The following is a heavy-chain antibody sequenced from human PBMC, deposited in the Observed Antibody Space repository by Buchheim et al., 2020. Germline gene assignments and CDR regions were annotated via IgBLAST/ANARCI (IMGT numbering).Heavy chain of an antibody. CDR3: AKSPDSSGYYGESYYFDY. CDR1: GFTFSSYA. J-gene: IGHJ4*02. D-gene: IGHD3-22*01. V-gene: IGHV3-23*01. CDR2: ISGNGGTT. Sequence: EVQLLESGGGLVQPGGSLRLSCAASGFTFSSYAMSWVRQAPGKGLEWVSSISGNGGTTYYADSVKGRFTISRDNSKNTLYLQMNSLRAEDTAVYHCAKSPDSSGYYGESYYFDYWGQGTL.